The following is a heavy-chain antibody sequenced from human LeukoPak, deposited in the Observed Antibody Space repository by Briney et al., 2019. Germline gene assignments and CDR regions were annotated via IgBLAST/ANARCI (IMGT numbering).Heavy chain of an antibody. CDR1: GYSISSGYY. Sequence: KPSETLSLTCTVSGYSISSGYYWGWIRPPPGKGLEWIGSIYHSGSTYYNPSLKSRVTISVDTSKNQFSLKLSSVTAADTAVYYCARDRYSYGSGYYFDYWGQGTLVTVSS. V-gene: IGHV4-38-2*02. J-gene: IGHJ4*02. CDR3: ARDRYSYGSGYYFDY. CDR2: IYHSGST. D-gene: IGHD5-18*01.